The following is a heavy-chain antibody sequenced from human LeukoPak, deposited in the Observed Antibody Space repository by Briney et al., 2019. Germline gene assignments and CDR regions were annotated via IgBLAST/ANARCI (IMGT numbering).Heavy chain of an antibody. D-gene: IGHD2-15*01. V-gene: IGHV1-18*01. CDR1: GYTFTSYG. CDR3: ARDQMYEDPSSHFDY. Sequence: ASVKVSCKASGYTFTSYGISWVRQAPGQGLEWMGWISAYNGNTNYAQKLQGRVTMTTDTSTSTAYMELRSLRSDDTAVYYCARDQMYEDPSSHFDYWGQGTLVTVSS. J-gene: IGHJ4*02. CDR2: ISAYNGNT.